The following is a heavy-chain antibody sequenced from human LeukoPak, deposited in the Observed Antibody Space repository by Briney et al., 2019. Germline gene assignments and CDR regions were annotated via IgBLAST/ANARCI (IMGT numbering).Heavy chain of an antibody. J-gene: IGHJ4*02. D-gene: IGHD6-19*01. V-gene: IGHV3-30*03. Sequence: PGRSLRLSCAASGFIFSNYGIHWVRQAPGKGLEWVAVISYDGSNKYADSVKGRFTISRDNSKNMLFLQMNSLRPDDTAVYYCATTLGSGWKFDYWGQGTLVTVSS. CDR1: GFIFSNYG. CDR2: ISYDGSNK. CDR3: ATTLGSGWKFDY.